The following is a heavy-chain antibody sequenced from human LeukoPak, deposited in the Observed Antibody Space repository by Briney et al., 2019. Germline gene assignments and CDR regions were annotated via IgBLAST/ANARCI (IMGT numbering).Heavy chain of an antibody. CDR2: VNGNGRRT. J-gene: IGHJ4*02. CDR3: VRSSRIPYCSGNSCYPTDFDF. Sequence: PGGSLRLSCAPSGFIFSSYWLHWVRHSPAKGLVWVSRVNGNGRRTIYADSVKGRFTISRDNAKNTLYLHMTSLRVEDSAVYYCVRSSRIPYCSGNSCYPTDFDFWGQGTLVTVSS. V-gene: IGHV3-74*01. D-gene: IGHD2-15*01. CDR1: GFIFSSYW.